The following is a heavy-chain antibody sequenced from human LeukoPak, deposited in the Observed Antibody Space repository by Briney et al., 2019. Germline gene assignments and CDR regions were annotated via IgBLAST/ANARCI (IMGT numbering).Heavy chain of an antibody. CDR2: ISYDGSNK. CDR3: ARDESSYNFPQNYWYFDL. Sequence: GSLRLSCAASGFTFSSYAMHWVRQAPGKGLEWVAVISYDGSNKYYADSVKGRFTISRDNSKNTLYLQMNSLRAEDTAVYYCARDESSYNFPQNYWYFDLWGRGTLVTVSS. CDR1: GFTFSSYA. D-gene: IGHD1-20*01. J-gene: IGHJ2*01. V-gene: IGHV3-30-3*01.